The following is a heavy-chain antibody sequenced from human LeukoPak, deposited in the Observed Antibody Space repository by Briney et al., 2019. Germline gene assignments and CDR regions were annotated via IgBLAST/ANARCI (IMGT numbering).Heavy chain of an antibody. V-gene: IGHV3-53*01. Sequence: GGSLRLSCAASGNTVNTNYMSWVRQAPGKGLEWVSNVFSDGRTFYADSVKGRFTISRDSSKNSIFLQMNSLRAEDTAVYYCARGDFDYWGQGTLVTVSS. CDR3: ARGDFDY. CDR2: VFSDGRT. CDR1: GNTVNTNY. J-gene: IGHJ4*02.